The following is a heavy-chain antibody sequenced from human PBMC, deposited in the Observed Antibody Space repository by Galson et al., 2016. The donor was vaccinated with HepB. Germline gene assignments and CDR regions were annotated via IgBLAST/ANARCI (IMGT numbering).Heavy chain of an antibody. CDR1: GNTFTSYT. CDR2: INAGNGNM. Sequence: SVKVSCKASGNTFTSYTIHWVRQAPGQRLEWVGWINAGNGNMKYSQNFQGRVTITRDTSASTAYMELSSLRSEDTAVYYCAVTPVNLDVFHYYMDVWGKGPAVTVSS. D-gene: IGHD2-15*01. CDR3: AVTPVNLDVFHYYMDV. J-gene: IGHJ6*03. V-gene: IGHV1-3*01.